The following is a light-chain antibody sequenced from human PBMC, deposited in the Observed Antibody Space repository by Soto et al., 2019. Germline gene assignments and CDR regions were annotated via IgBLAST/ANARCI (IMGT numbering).Light chain of an antibody. V-gene: IGKV4-1*01. CDR1: QSVLYSSNNKNY. CDR2: WAS. J-gene: IGKJ4*01. CDR3: QQYYSTPPT. Sequence: DIVMTQSPDSLAVSLGERATINCKSSQSVLYSSNNKNYLAWYQLKPGQPPQLLIYWASTRESGVPDRFSGTGSGTDFTLTISSLQAEDVAVYYCQQYYSTPPTFGGGTKVEIK.